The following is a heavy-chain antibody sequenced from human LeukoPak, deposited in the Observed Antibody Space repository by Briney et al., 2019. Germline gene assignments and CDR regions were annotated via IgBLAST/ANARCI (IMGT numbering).Heavy chain of an antibody. CDR3: ASTDYGDAYNWFDP. CDR2: INTNTGNP. CDR1: GYTFTSYA. Sequence: ASVKVSCKASGYTFTSYAMNWVRQAPGQGLEWMGWINTNTGNPTYAQGFTGRFVFSLDTSVSTAYLQISSLKAEDTAVYYCASTDYGDAYNWFDPWGQGTLVTVSS. V-gene: IGHV7-4-1*02. J-gene: IGHJ5*02. D-gene: IGHD4-17*01.